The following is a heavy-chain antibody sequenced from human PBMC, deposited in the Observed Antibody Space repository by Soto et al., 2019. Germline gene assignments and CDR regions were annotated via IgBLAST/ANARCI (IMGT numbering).Heavy chain of an antibody. J-gene: IGHJ4*02. CDR3: ARDFYGGYTYGPGDY. CDR1: GXMFSAYC. D-gene: IGHD5-18*01. Sequence: GSLRLTCAASGXMFSAYCMSWVRQAPGKGLEWVANIHGDGGKIYYVDSVKGRFTISRDNAKSSLYLQMNSMRAEDTAVYYCARDFYGGYTYGPGDYWGQGALVTVS. CDR2: IHGDGGKI. V-gene: IGHV3-7*01.